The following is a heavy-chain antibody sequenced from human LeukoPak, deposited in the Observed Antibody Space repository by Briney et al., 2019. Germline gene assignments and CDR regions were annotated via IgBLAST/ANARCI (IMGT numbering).Heavy chain of an antibody. J-gene: IGHJ4*02. V-gene: IGHV3-74*03. Sequence: GPSLRLSCAPAAFNFADYWIRWVRQAPGKGLEWVSHIKTDGSSTTYADSVKGRFTISRDNAKNTLYLQMNSLRGEDTAVYYCARDRGYTQDYWGQGTMVTVSS. CDR1: AFNFADYW. CDR3: ARDRGYTQDY. CDR2: IKTDGSST. D-gene: IGHD5-12*01.